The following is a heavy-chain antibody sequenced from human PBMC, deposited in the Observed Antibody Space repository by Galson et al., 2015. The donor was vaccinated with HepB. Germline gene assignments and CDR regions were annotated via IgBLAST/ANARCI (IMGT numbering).Heavy chain of an antibody. CDR2: IYSGGNT. Sequence: SLRLSCAASGFTVSSKFMSWVRQAPGMGLEWVSAIYSGGNTYYADSVKGRFTISRDNSKNTLYLQMNRLRAEDTAVYYCAREAREGGGFDFWGQGTMV. CDR1: GFTVSSKF. CDR3: AREAREGGGFDF. D-gene: IGHD3-16*01. J-gene: IGHJ3*01. V-gene: IGHV3-53*01.